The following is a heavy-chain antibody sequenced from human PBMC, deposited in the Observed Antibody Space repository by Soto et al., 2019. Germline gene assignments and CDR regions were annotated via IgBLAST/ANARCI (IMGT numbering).Heavy chain of an antibody. CDR1: GFTFGNAW. CDR2: IKSKTDGGTT. Sequence: GGSLRLSCAASGFTFGNAWMSWVRQAPGKGLEWVGRIKSKTDGGTTDYAAPVKGRFTISRDDSKNTLYLQMNSLKTEDTAVYYCLPHNSWPRKKFDYWGQGTLVTVSS. D-gene: IGHD2-15*01. V-gene: IGHV3-15*01. J-gene: IGHJ4*02. CDR3: LPHNSWPRKKFDY.